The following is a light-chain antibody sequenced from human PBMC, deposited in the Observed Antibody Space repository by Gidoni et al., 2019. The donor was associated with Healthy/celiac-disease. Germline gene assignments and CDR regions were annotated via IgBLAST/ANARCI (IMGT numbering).Light chain of an antibody. CDR2: WAS. CDR1: QSVLYSSNNKNY. J-gene: IGKJ1*01. Sequence: LGERATINCKSSQSVLYSSNNKNYLAWYQQKPGQPPKLLIYWASTREFGVPDRFSGSGSGTDFTLTISSLQAEDVAVYYCQQYYSTPWTFGQGTKVEIK. CDR3: QQYYSTPWT. V-gene: IGKV4-1*01.